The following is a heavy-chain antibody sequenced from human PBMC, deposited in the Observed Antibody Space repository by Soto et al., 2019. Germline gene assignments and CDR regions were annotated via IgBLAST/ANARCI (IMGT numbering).Heavy chain of an antibody. D-gene: IGHD2-2*01. Sequence: GGSLRLSCAASGFTFSISGMHWVRQAPGKGLEWLAVIWYDGSHKYYADSVKGRFTISRDNSKNTLYLQIDSLRAEDTAVYYCARVKNCNRPSCHLFYYYGMDVWGQGATVTVSS. CDR1: GFTFSISG. CDR2: IWYDGSHK. CDR3: ARVKNCNRPSCHLFYYYGMDV. J-gene: IGHJ6*02. V-gene: IGHV3-33*01.